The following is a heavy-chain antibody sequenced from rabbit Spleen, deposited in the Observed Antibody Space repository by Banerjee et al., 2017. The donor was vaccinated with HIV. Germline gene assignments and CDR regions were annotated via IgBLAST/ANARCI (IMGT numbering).Heavy chain of an antibody. V-gene: IGHV1S40*01. CDR1: GFSFSSSYD. CDR2: IYGGSGSS. CDR3: ARGSATMTMVITGYYFNL. D-gene: IGHD2-1*01. J-gene: IGHJ4*01. Sequence: QQLVESGGGLVKPGASLTLTCTVSGFSFSSSYDMCWVRQAPGKGLEWIACIYGGSGSSYYASWAKGRFTISKTSSTTVDLKMTSLTAADTATYFCARGSATMTMVITGYYFNLWGQGTLVTVS.